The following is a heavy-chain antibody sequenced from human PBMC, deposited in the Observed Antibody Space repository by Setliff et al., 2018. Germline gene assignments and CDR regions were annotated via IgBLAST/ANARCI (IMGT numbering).Heavy chain of an antibody. CDR3: ARAGVAAADRKGLLEY. CDR2: IHAGSSNT. Sequence: ASLKVSCKASGYTFSSNAFHWVRQAPGQTLEWLGWIHAGSSNTLYSQRFQDRITISRDTSATTVHMELSSLRSDDTAVYYCARAGVAAADRKGLLEYWGQGTLVTSPQ. D-gene: IGHD6-13*01. V-gene: IGHV1-3*01. J-gene: IGHJ4*02. CDR1: GYTFSSNA.